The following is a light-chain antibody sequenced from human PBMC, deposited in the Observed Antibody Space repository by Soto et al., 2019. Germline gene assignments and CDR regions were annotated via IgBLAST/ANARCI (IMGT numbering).Light chain of an antibody. J-gene: IGKJ3*01. CDR3: QQYGSSLFT. V-gene: IGKV3-20*01. CDR2: GTS. Sequence: DIVLTQSPGTLSLSPGERATLSCRASQSVSSTSLAWYQQKPGQAPRLLIYGTSTRATGIPDRFSGSGSGTDFTLIISRLEPEDFAVYYCQQYGSSLFTFGPGTKVDIK. CDR1: QSVSSTS.